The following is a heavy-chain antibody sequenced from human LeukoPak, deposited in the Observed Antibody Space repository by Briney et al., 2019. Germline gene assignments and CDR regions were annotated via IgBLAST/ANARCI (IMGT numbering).Heavy chain of an antibody. D-gene: IGHD3-16*02. J-gene: IGHJ3*02. Sequence: SETLSLTCTVSGDSISSSSYYWGWIRQPPGKGLEWIGSIYYSGSTYYEPSLKSRVIISVDPSKNHFSLKLSSVTAADAAVYYCARHYRRAFDIWGQGTMVTVSS. CDR1: GDSISSSSYY. CDR2: IYYSGST. CDR3: ARHYRRAFDI. V-gene: IGHV4-39*01.